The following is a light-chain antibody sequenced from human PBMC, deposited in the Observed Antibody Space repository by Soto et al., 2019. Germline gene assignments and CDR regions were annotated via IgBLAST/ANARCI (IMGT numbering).Light chain of an antibody. Sequence: QSALTQPASVSGSPGQWITISCTGTSSDVGSYKFVSWYQQHPVKAPKLMIYEGSKRPSGVSNRFSGSKSGNTASLTISGLQAEDEADYYCCSYAGSSTLVFGGGTKLTVL. J-gene: IGLJ2*01. CDR2: EGS. CDR1: SSDVGSYKF. CDR3: CSYAGSSTLV. V-gene: IGLV2-23*01.